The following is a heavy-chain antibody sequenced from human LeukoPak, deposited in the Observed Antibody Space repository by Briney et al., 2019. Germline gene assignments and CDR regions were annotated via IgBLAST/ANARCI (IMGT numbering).Heavy chain of an antibody. CDR3: AKVENTARGYFDY. Sequence: GGSLGLSCAASGFTFSSYAMSWVRQAPGKGLEWVSGISGSGGSTYYADSVKDRFTISRDTSKDTLYLQMNSLRAEDTAVYYCAKVENTARGYFDYWGQGTLVSVCS. V-gene: IGHV3-23*01. CDR1: GFTFSSYA. J-gene: IGHJ4*02. D-gene: IGHD5-18*01. CDR2: ISGSGGST.